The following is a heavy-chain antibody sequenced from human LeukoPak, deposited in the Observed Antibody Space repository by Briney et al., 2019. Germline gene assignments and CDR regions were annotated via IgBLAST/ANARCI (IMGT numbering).Heavy chain of an antibody. CDR3: ARQGRVGYYYYYYMDV. Sequence: PSETLSLTCAVYGGSFSGYYWSWIRQPPGKGLEWIGEINHSGSTNYNPSLKSRVTISVDTSKNQFSLKLSSVTAADTAVYYCARQGRVGYYYYYYMDVWGKGTTVTVSS. J-gene: IGHJ6*03. V-gene: IGHV4-34*01. CDR2: INHSGST. CDR1: GGSFSGYY.